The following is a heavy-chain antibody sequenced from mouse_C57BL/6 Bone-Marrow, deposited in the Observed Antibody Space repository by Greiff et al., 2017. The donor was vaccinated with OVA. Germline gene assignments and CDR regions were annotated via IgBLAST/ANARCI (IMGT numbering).Heavy chain of an antibody. D-gene: IGHD1-1*01. J-gene: IGHJ1*03. Sequence: QVQLQQSGPELVKPGASVKLSCKASGYTFTSYDINWVKQRPGQGLEWIGWIYPRDGSTKYNEKFKGKATLTVDTSSSTAYMELHSLTSEDSAVYFCARLYYGSSHSYWYFDVWGTGTTVTVSS. V-gene: IGHV1-85*01. CDR1: GYTFTSYD. CDR3: ARLYYGSSHSYWYFDV. CDR2: IYPRDGST.